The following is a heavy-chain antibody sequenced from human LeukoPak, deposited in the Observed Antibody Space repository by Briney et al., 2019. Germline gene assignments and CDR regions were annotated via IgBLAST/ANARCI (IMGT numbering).Heavy chain of an antibody. Sequence: GGSLRLSCSASGFTFSGYAMHWVRQAPGKGLEYVSAISSNGGSTYYADSVKGRFTISRDNSKNTLYLQMSSLRAEDTAVYYCVKDRIEGRSGWYYFDYWGQGTLVTVSS. CDR1: GFTFSGYA. CDR2: ISSNGGST. D-gene: IGHD6-19*01. J-gene: IGHJ4*02. CDR3: VKDRIEGRSGWYYFDY. V-gene: IGHV3-64D*06.